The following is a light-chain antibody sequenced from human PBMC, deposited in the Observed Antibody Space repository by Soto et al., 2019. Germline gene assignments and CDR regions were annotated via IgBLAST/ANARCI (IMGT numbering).Light chain of an antibody. CDR1: RSVSTN. Sequence: DIILTQSPAIVSVSPGERATLYCRASRSVSTNLAWYQHKHGQAPRLLIYGASTRVTDIPPRFSGSGSGTEFTLTINYLKSEDFGVYYCQQYDKTVPPVTFGGGTKVEI. CDR2: GAS. CDR3: QQYDKTVPPVT. J-gene: IGKJ4*01. V-gene: IGKV3-15*01.